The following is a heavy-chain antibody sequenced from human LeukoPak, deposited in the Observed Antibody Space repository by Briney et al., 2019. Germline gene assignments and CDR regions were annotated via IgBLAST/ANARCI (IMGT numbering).Heavy chain of an antibody. CDR1: GFTVSSNY. Sequence: GGSLRLSCAASGFTVSSNYMSWVRQAPGKGLEWVALIYSGGTTNYADSVKGRFAISRDNSKNTLYLQMNSLRVEDTAVYYCARGRSGDYSYSYYYMDVWGKGTTVTVSS. J-gene: IGHJ6*03. CDR3: ARGRSGDYSYSYYYMDV. V-gene: IGHV3-53*01. CDR2: IYSGGTT. D-gene: IGHD3-22*01.